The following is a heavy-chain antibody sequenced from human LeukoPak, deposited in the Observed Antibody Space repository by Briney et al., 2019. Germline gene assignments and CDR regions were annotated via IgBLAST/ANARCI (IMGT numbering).Heavy chain of an antibody. CDR1: GFTFSSYA. V-gene: IGHV3-23*01. J-gene: IGHJ4*02. Sequence: GGSMRLSCAASGFTFSSYAMSWVRQAPGKGLEWVSAISGSGGSTYYADFVKGRFTISRDNSKNTLYLQMNSLRAEDTAVYYCAKDLELRFLEWLRPFDYWGQGTLVTVSS. CDR2: ISGSGGST. D-gene: IGHD3-3*01. CDR3: AKDLELRFLEWLRPFDY.